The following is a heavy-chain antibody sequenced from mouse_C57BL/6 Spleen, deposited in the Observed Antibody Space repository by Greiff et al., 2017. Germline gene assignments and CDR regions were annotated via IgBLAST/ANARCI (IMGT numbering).Heavy chain of an antibody. CDR3: ARDGYYAVDY. J-gene: IGHJ2*01. CDR1: GYSITSGYY. D-gene: IGHD2-3*01. V-gene: IGHV3-6*01. Sequence: EVQVVESGPGLVKPSQSLSLTCSVTGYSITSGYYWNWIRPFPGNKLAWMGYISYDGSNNYNPSLKNRNSITRDTSKNQFFMKLNSVTPEDTATYDCARDGYYAVDYWGQGTTLTVSS. CDR2: ISYDGSN.